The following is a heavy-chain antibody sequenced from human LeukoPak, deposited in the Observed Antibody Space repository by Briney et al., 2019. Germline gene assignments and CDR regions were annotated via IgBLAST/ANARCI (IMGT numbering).Heavy chain of an antibody. CDR3: ARTSDGEDYYYYVDV. V-gene: IGHV1-69*05. Sequence: SVKVSCKASGGTFSSYAISWVRQAPGRGLEWMGGIIPIFGTANYAQKFQGRVTITTDESTSTAYMELSSLRSEDTAVYYCARTSDGEDYYYYVDVWGKGTTVTVSS. CDR2: IIPIFGTA. D-gene: IGHD4-17*01. CDR1: GGTFSSYA. J-gene: IGHJ6*03.